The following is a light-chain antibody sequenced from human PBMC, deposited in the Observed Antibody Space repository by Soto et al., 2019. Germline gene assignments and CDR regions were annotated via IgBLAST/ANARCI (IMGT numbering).Light chain of an antibody. CDR2: GAS. J-gene: IGKJ3*01. CDR1: QSVSRS. Sequence: EIVMTQSPATLSVSPGERVTLSCRASQSVSRSLAWYQQKPGQAPRPLIYGASTRATGIPARFSGSGSGTEFTLTISSLQSEDFAVYCCQQYNNWPPFTFGPGTKVDIK. V-gene: IGKV3-15*01. CDR3: QQYNNWPPFT.